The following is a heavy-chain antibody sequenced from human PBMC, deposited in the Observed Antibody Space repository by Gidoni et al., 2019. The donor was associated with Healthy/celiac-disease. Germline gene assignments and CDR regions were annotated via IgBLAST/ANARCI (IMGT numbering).Heavy chain of an antibody. CDR1: GGSISSGGYY. Sequence: QVQLQESGPGLVKPSPTLSLPCTVSGGSISSGGYYWSWIRPHPGKGLEWIGYIYYSGSTYYNPSLKSRVTISVDTSKNQFSLKLSSVTAADTAVYYCARDGSPFDYDFWSGSPTYYYYGMDVWGQGTTVTVSS. CDR2: IYYSGST. V-gene: IGHV4-31*03. CDR3: ARDGSPFDYDFWSGSPTYYYYGMDV. D-gene: IGHD3-3*01. J-gene: IGHJ6*02.